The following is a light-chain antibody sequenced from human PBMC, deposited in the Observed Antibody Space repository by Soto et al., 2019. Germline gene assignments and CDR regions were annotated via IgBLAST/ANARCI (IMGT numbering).Light chain of an antibody. Sequence: QSALTQPPSASGSPGQSVTISCTGTSSDVGGYHYVSWYQQYPGRAPKRMIYEVTKRPSGVPDRFSGSKSGNTASLTVSGLQAEDEADYYCSSYAASNNFYFVFGGGTKLTVL. V-gene: IGLV2-8*01. CDR1: SSDVGGYHY. J-gene: IGLJ3*02. CDR3: SSYAASNNFYFV. CDR2: EVT.